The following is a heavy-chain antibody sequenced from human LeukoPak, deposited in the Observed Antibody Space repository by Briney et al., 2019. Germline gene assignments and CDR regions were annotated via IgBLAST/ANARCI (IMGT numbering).Heavy chain of an antibody. CDR2: ISGSGGST. CDR1: GFTFSNYA. Sequence: GGSLRLSCAASGFTFSNYAMSWVRQAPGKGLEWVSSISGSGGSTYYADSVKGRFTISRDNSKNTLFLQMNSLRAEDTAVYYCAKDLYYYDTSGYNGDYWGQGTLVTVSS. CDR3: AKDLYYYDTSGYNGDY. V-gene: IGHV3-23*01. D-gene: IGHD3-22*01. J-gene: IGHJ4*02.